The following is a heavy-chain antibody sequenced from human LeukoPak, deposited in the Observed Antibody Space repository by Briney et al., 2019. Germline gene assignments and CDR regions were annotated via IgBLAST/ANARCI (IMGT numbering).Heavy chain of an antibody. V-gene: IGHV1-18*04. J-gene: IGHJ1*01. CDR3: ARDYYGSGSYYNGVEYFQH. CDR2: ISAYNGNT. Sequence: GASVKVSCKASGYTFTSYGISWVRQAPGQGLEWMGWISAYNGNTNYAQKLQGRVTMTTDTSTSTAYMELRSLRSDGTAVYYCARDYYGSGSYYNGVEYFQHWGQGTLVTVSS. CDR1: GYTFTSYG. D-gene: IGHD3-10*01.